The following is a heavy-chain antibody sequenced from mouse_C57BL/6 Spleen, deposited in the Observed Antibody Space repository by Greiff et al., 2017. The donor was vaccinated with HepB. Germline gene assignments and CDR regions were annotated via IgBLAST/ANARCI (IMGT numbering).Heavy chain of an antibody. J-gene: IGHJ3*01. CDR1: DSEVFPIAY. Sequence: QVQLQQSGSELRSPGSSVKLSCKDFDSEVFPIAYMSWVRQKPGHGFEWIGGILPSIGRTIYGEKFEDKATLDADTLSNTAYLELNSLTSEDSAIYYCARNHYSNLAWFAYWGQGTLVTVSA. CDR3: ARNHYSNLAWFAY. D-gene: IGHD2-5*01. CDR2: ILPSIGRT. V-gene: IGHV15-2*01.